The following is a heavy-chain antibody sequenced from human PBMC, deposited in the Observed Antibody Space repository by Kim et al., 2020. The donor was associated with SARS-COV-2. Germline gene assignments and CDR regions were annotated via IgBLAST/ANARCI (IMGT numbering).Heavy chain of an antibody. CDR1: GFTVSDNY. J-gene: IGHJ4*02. CDR3: AAGLRPLDY. V-gene: IGHV3-53*01. CDR2: IYRGGDT. Sequence: GGSLRLSCAASGFTVSDNYMTWVRQAPWKGLEWVSVIYRGGDTYYADSLKGRFTLSRDNSKNTLYLQMNSLRAEDTAVYYCAAGLRPLDYWGQGTLVTVSS. D-gene: IGHD6-13*01.